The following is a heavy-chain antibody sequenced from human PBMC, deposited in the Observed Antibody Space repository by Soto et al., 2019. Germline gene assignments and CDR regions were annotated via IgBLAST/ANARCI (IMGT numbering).Heavy chain of an antibody. CDR2: ISGSGGST. J-gene: IGHJ6*03. V-gene: IGHV3-23*01. Sequence: GGSLRLSCAASGFTFSSYGMHWVRQAPGKGLEWVSAISGSGGSTYYADSVKGRFTISRDNSKNTLYLQMNSLRAEDTAVYYCAGTNNCSGGSCYSFYYYYYYMDVWGKGTTVTVSS. CDR1: GFTFSSYG. D-gene: IGHD2-15*01. CDR3: AGTNNCSGGSCYSFYYYYYYMDV.